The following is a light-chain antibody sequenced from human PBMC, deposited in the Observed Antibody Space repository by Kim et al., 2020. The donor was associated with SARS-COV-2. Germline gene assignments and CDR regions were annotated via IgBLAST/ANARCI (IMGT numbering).Light chain of an antibody. CDR1: QNIDNY. CDR3: QQYYTYPRT. Sequence: ASTGNRVTITCRASQNIDNYLAWYQQKPGKAPRLLIYTASSLQTGVPSRFSGSGSGTDFTLTITSRQSEDFATYSCQQYYTYPRTFGQGTKVDIK. CDR2: TAS. V-gene: IGKV1-8*01. J-gene: IGKJ1*01.